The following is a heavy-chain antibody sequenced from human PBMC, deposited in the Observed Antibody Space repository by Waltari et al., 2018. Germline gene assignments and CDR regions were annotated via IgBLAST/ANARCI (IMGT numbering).Heavy chain of an antibody. CDR1: GGTFSSYT. J-gene: IGHJ6*02. CDR2: IIPILGIA. V-gene: IGHV1-69*08. CDR3: ARDLCGGDCSPYYYGMDV. Sequence: QVQLVQSGAEVKKPGSSVKVSCKASGGTFSSYTISWVRKAPGQGLEWMGRIIPILGIANYAQKFQGRVTITADKSTSTAYMELSSLRSEDTAVYYCARDLCGGDCSPYYYGMDVWGQGTTVTVSS. D-gene: IGHD2-21*02.